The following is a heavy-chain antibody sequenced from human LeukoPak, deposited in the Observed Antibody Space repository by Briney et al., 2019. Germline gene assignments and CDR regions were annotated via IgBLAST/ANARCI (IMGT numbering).Heavy chain of an antibody. V-gene: IGHV4-59*01. CDR3: ARDKRVRFYYYGMDV. Sequence: SETLSLTCTVSGGSISSYYWSWIRQPPGKGLEWIGYISYSGSTNYNPSLKSRVTISVDTSKNQFSLKLSSVTAADTAVYYCARDKRVRFYYYGMDVWGQGTTVTVSS. CDR2: ISYSGST. J-gene: IGHJ6*02. D-gene: IGHD3-10*01. CDR1: GGSISSYY.